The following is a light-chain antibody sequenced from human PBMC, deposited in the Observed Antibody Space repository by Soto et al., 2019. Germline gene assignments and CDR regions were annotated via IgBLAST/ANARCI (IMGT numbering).Light chain of an antibody. CDR3: VLYMGSGIWV. Sequence: QAVVTQEPSFSVSPGRTVTLTCGFSSGSVSTSYYPSWYQQTPGQAPRTLIYSTNIRSSGVPDRFSGSILGNKAALTITGAQAEDESDYYCVLYMGSGIWVFGGGTKVTVL. CDR1: SGSVSTSYY. J-gene: IGLJ3*02. CDR2: STN. V-gene: IGLV8-61*01.